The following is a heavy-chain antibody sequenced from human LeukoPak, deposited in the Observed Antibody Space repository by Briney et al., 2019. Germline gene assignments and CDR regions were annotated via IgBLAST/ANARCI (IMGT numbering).Heavy chain of an antibody. J-gene: IGHJ4*02. D-gene: IGHD2/OR15-2a*01. Sequence: PGGSLRLSCAASGFTFNRYWMHWVRQVPGKGLVWVSRINSDGSSTTYADSVKGRFTIFRDNARNTLYLQMNSLRAEDTAVYYCARGRGTIYMFDYWGQGTLVTVSS. CDR2: INSDGSST. CDR1: GFTFNRYW. V-gene: IGHV3-74*01. CDR3: ARGRGTIYMFDY.